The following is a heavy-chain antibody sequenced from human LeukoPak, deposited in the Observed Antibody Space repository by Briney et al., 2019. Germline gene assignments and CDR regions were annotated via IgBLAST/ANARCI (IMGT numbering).Heavy chain of an antibody. Sequence: GGSLRLSCTASGFSFSIYALSWGRQAPGKGLEWVSGIRGSGAITYYADSVKGRFTISRDNSKSTLFLHMNSLRAEDTAVYYCAKDRGSWFALFGSWGQGTLVTVSS. CDR2: IRGSGAIT. CDR1: GFSFSIYA. CDR3: AKDRGSWFALFGS. J-gene: IGHJ4*02. V-gene: IGHV3-23*01. D-gene: IGHD6-13*01.